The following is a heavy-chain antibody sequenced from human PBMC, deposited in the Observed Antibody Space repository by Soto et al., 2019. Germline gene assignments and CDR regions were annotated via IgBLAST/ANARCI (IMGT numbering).Heavy chain of an antibody. CDR1: GFTFSSYG. V-gene: IGHV3-33*01. Sequence: GGSLRLSCAASGFTFSSYGMHWVRQAPGKGLEWVAVIWYDGSNKYYADSVKGRFTISRDNSKNTLYLQMNSLRAEDTAVYYCARDQYSSSWKSWFDPWGQGTLVTVSS. D-gene: IGHD6-13*01. J-gene: IGHJ5*02. CDR2: IWYDGSNK. CDR3: ARDQYSSSWKSWFDP.